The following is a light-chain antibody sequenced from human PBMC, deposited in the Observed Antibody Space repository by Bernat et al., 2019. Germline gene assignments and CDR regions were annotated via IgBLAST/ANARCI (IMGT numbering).Light chain of an antibody. J-gene: IGKJ1*01. CDR1: QSLLHSNGYNY. V-gene: IGKV2-28*01. CDR3: MQALQSPWT. Sequence: DLVMTQSPLSLPVTPGEPASISCRSTQSLLHSNGYNYVDWYLQKPGQSPQLLISLGSYRASGVPDRFSGTGSGTDFTLKISRVEAEDVGVYYCMQALQSPWTFGQGTTVEIK. CDR2: LGS.